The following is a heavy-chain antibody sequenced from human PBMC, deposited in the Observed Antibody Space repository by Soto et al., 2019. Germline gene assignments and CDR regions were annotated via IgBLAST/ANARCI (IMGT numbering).Heavy chain of an antibody. V-gene: IGHV3-23*01. D-gene: IGHD1-1*01. CDR2: ISGSGSNP. Sequence: EVQVLESGGGLVQPGGSLRLSCAASGFTFSSYAMSWVRQAPGQGLEWVSAISGSGSNPYYADSVKGRFTISRDNSKNTLYLQMNTLGVEDTAVYHCARDAEAYVNVMGTIRSGYYYHGLDVWGQGTTVIVSS. CDR1: GFTFSSYA. J-gene: IGHJ6*02. CDR3: ARDAEAYVNVMGTIRSGYYYHGLDV.